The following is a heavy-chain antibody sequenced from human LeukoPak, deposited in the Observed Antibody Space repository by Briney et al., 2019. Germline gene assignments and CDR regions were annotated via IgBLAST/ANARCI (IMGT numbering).Heavy chain of an antibody. V-gene: IGHV1-8*03. J-gene: IGHJ6*03. D-gene: IGHD1-14*01. CDR2: IKLNRGEP. Sequence: ASLKVSCKASGFTFTTYDITWVRQATGQGLEWIGWIKLNRGEPAYTQKLKVRVTITRNTSISTAYLGLSSLRSEDTSVHYCAKGYRGYYYYMDAWGKGTTVTLSS. CDR3: AKGYRGYYYYMDA. CDR1: GFTFTTYD.